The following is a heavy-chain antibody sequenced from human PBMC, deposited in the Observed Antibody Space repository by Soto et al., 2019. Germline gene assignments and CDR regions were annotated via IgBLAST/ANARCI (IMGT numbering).Heavy chain of an antibody. CDR2: INHSGST. D-gene: IGHD6-13*01. V-gene: IGHV4-34*01. Sequence: QVQLQQWGAGLLKPSETLSLTCAVYGGSFGGYYWSWIRQPPGKGLEWIGEINHSGSTNYNPSLKSRVTISVDTSKNQFSLKLSSVTAADTAVYYCARGPGIAGSFDYWGQGTLVTVSS. CDR1: GGSFGGYY. J-gene: IGHJ4*02. CDR3: ARGPGIAGSFDY.